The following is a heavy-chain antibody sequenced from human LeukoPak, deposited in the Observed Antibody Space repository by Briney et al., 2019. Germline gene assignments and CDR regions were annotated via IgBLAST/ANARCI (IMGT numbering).Heavy chain of an antibody. CDR1: GYTLTELS. Sequence: SVKVSCKVSGYTLTELSMHWVRQAPGKGLEWMGGFDPEDGETIYAQKFQGRVTITADESTSTAYMELSSLRSEDTAVYYCASNPPGNWGQGTLVTVSS. J-gene: IGHJ4*02. V-gene: IGHV1-24*01. CDR3: ASNPPGN. CDR2: FDPEDGET.